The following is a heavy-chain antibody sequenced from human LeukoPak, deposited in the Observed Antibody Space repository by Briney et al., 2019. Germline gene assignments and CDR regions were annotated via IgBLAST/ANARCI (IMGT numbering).Heavy chain of an antibody. CDR3: AKPRITMIVVATGFDY. CDR1: GFTFSSYA. J-gene: IGHJ4*02. Sequence: GGSLRLSCAASGFTFSSYAMSWVRQAPGKGLEWVAVISYDGSNPYYADSVKGRFTISRDNSKNTLYLQMNSLRAEDTAVYYCAKPRITMIVVATGFDYWGQGTLVTVSS. V-gene: IGHV3-30*18. CDR2: ISYDGSNP. D-gene: IGHD3-22*01.